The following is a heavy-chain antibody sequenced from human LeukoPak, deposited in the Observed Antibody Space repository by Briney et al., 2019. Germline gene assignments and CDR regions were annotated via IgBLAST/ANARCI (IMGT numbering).Heavy chain of an antibody. D-gene: IGHD6-13*01. Sequence: ASVKVSCKASGYTLTSYDINWVRQATGQGLEWMGWMNPNSGNTGYAQKFQGRVTITRNTSISTAYMELSSLRSEDTAVYYCARGSPPGIRRRFDPWGQGTLVTVSS. CDR1: GYTLTSYD. CDR3: ARGSPPGIRRRFDP. CDR2: MNPNSGNT. V-gene: IGHV1-8*03. J-gene: IGHJ5*02.